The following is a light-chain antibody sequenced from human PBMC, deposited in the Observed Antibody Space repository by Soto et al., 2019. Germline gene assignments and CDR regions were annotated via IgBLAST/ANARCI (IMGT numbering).Light chain of an antibody. CDR3: QQYHNLWT. Sequence: ETVYTQSPRTLSLSPGERATLSCRASQTVSSNYLAWFQQRPGQAPRLLIYRASTRATGTPARFSGSGSGTEFTLTITSLQSEDFALYYWQQYHNLWTFGQGTKVDIK. CDR1: QTVSSNY. J-gene: IGKJ1*01. CDR2: RAS. V-gene: IGKV3D-7*01.